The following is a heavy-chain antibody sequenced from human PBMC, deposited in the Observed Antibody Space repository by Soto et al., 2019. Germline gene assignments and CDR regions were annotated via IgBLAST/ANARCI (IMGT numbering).Heavy chain of an antibody. V-gene: IGHV3-53*01. D-gene: IGHD4-17*01. CDR3: ATGQDYGDYSYAFDI. J-gene: IGHJ3*02. Sequence: EVQLVESGGGLIQPGGSLRLSCAASGFTVSSNYMSWVRQAPGKGLEWVSVIYSGGSTYYADSVKGRFTISRDNSKNTLYLQMNSLRAEDTAVYYCATGQDYGDYSYAFDIWGQGTMVTVSS. CDR2: IYSGGST. CDR1: GFTVSSNY.